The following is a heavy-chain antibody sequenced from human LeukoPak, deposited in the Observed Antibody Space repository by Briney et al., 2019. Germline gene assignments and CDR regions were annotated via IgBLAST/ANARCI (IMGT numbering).Heavy chain of an antibody. D-gene: IGHD6-19*01. Sequence: GGSLRLSCAASGFTFSSYAMHWVRQAPGKGLEWVAVISYDGSNKYYADSEKGRFTISRDNSKNTLYLQMNSLRAEDTAVYYCARDSRYSSGWTNYWGQGTLVTVSS. CDR3: ARDSRYSSGWTNY. CDR1: GFTFSSYA. J-gene: IGHJ4*02. CDR2: ISYDGSNK. V-gene: IGHV3-30-3*01.